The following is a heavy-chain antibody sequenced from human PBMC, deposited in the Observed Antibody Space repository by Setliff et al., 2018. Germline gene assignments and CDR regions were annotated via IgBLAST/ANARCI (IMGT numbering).Heavy chain of an antibody. CDR1: GYTFTNNW. D-gene: IGHD5-12*01. CDR2: IYPRDSDT. V-gene: IGHV5-51*01. Sequence: GESLKISCEGSGYTFTNNWIGWVRQMPGKGLEWMGIIYPRDSDTRYSPSFQGQVTISADTSITTAYLQWSSLKASDSAMYYCARFRGGYSAYDWVDYWGQGTLVTVS. CDR3: ARFRGGYSAYDWVDY. J-gene: IGHJ4*02.